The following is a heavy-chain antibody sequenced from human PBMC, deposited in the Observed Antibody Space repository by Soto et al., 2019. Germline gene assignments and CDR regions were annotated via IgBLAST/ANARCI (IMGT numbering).Heavy chain of an antibody. V-gene: IGHV1-18*01. Sequence: QVHLVQSGAEVKKSGASVKVSCKGSGYDFTTYGITWVRQAPGQGIEWMAWISAHNGNTDYALKLQGRVTVTRDTSTSTAYMELRSLRSDDAAVYYCARGRYGDYWGQGAMVTVSS. CDR1: GYDFTTYG. D-gene: IGHD1-1*01. J-gene: IGHJ4*02. CDR3: ARGRYGDY. CDR2: ISAHNGNT.